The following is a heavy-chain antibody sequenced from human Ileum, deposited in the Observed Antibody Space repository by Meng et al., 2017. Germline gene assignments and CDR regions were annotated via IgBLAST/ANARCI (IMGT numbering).Heavy chain of an antibody. CDR1: GFTFSSSW. CDR2: MNQDGSTI. J-gene: IGHJ3*01. D-gene: IGHD5-18*01. Sequence: GESLKISCAASGFTFSSSWMTWVRQAPGKGLEWVANMNQDGSTINYVDSVRGRFTISRDNTRNSLYVQMNSLRADDTGVYDCARDPGYAAFDFWGQGTKVTVSS. V-gene: IGHV3-7*01. CDR3: ARDPGYAAFDF.